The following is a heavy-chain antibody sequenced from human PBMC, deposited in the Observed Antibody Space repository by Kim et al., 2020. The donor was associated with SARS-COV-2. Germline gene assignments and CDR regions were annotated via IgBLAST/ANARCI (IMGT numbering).Heavy chain of an antibody. Sequence: SETLSLTCAVSGGSIIDYFWSWIRQPPGKGLEWIGYISHSGYTNYNPSLKSRVTISLDMSKSHFSLKLSSVAAADTAVYYCARGARTVDYWGQGTLVTVS. V-gene: IGHV4-59*13. J-gene: IGHJ4*02. CDR2: ISHSGYT. CDR1: GGSIIDYF. CDR3: ARGARTVDY.